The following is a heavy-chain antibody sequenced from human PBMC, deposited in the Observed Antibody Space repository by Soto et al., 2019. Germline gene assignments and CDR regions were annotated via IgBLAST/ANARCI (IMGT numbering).Heavy chain of an antibody. V-gene: IGHV1-69*13. CDR1: GGTFSSYA. CDR3: ARYDYNGYYFDY. D-gene: IGHD4-4*01. J-gene: IGHJ4*02. CDR2: IIPIFGTA. Sequence: SVKVSCKASGGTFSSYAISGVLQAPGQGLEWMGGIIPIFGTANYAQKFQGRVTITADESTSTAYMELSSLRSEDTAVYYCARYDYNGYYFDYWGQGTLVTVSS.